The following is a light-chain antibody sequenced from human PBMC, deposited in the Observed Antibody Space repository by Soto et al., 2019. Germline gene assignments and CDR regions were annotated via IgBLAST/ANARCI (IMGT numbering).Light chain of an antibody. V-gene: IGKV1-5*01. Sequence: DIQMTQSPSTLSASVGDRVTITCRASQSISSWLAWYQQKPGKAPKLLINAASSLQSGVPSRFSGSGSGTDFTLTISSLQAEDVAVYYCQNYYSSPLNCGGGTKGAIK. CDR3: QNYYSSPLN. J-gene: IGKJ4*01. CDR1: QSISSW. CDR2: AAS.